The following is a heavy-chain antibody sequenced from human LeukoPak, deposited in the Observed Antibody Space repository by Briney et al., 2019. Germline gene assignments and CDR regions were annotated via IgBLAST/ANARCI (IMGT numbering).Heavy chain of an antibody. CDR3: ARDLDRPTNYYGMDV. CDR1: GDSISSYY. Sequence: SETLSLTCTVSGDSISSYYWSWIRQPAGKGLEWIGRIYTSGSTNYNPSLKSRVTMSVDTSKNQFSLKLSSVTAADTAVYYCARDLDRPTNYYGMDVWGQGTTVTVSS. D-gene: IGHD5-24*01. CDR2: IYTSGST. V-gene: IGHV4-4*07. J-gene: IGHJ6*02.